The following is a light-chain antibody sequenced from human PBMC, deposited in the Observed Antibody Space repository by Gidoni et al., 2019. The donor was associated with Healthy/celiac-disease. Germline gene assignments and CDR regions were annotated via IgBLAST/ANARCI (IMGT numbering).Light chain of an antibody. CDR1: SSYVGGYNY. J-gene: IGLJ1*01. V-gene: IGLV2-14*01. Sequence: QSALTQPASVSASPGQSITISCTGTSSYVGGYNYVYWYQQPPGKAPKLMIYEVSNRPSGVANRFSGSKSGNTASLTISGRQAEDEADYYCSSYTSSSTLYVFGTGTKVTVL. CDR2: EVS. CDR3: SSYTSSSTLYV.